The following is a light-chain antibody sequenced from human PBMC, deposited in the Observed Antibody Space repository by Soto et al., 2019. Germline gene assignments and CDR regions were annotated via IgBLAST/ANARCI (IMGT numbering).Light chain of an antibody. CDR2: GAS. CDR3: QHYNNLPGT. CDR1: QSVSSN. Sequence: EIVMTQSPATLSVSPGERATLSCRASQSVSSNLAWSQQKPGQAPRLLIYGASTRATGIPARFSGSGSGTYFTPTISRLQYEYFVVYYGQHYNNLPGTFGPGTKVDIK. J-gene: IGKJ3*01. V-gene: IGKV3-15*01.